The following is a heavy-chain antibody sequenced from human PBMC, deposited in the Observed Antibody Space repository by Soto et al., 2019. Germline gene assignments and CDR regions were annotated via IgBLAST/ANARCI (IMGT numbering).Heavy chain of an antibody. V-gene: IGHV4-34*01. CDR3: ARGRLGGAAN. CDR2: IDHSGGT. J-gene: IGHJ4*02. D-gene: IGHD3-16*01. Sequence: QVQLQQWGTKLSKPSETLSLTCAVYGGSFSGYYWSWIRQPPGKGLEWIGEIDHSGGTNYNPSLNSRVTLSVDTSNSQFSLKLSSVTAADTARYYCARGRLGGAANWGQGTLVIVSS. CDR1: GGSFSGYY.